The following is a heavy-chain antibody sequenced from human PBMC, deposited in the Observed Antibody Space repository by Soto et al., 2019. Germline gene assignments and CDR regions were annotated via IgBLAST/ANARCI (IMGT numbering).Heavy chain of an antibody. CDR2: ISGSGGST. CDR3: AKSQPINCGGDCRYFQH. Sequence: GGSLRLSCAASGFTFSSYAMSWVRQAPGKGLEWVSAISGSGGSTYYADSVKGRFTISRDNSKNTLYLQMNSLRAEDTAVYYCAKSQPINCGGDCRYFQHWGQGTLVTVSS. CDR1: GFTFSSYA. V-gene: IGHV3-23*01. D-gene: IGHD2-21*02. J-gene: IGHJ1*01.